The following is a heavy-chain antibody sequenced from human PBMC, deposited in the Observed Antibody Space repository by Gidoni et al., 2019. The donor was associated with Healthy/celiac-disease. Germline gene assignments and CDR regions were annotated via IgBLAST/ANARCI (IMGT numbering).Heavy chain of an antibody. D-gene: IGHD5-18*01. J-gene: IGHJ6*02. V-gene: IGHV1-69*12. Sequence: QVQLVQSGAEVKKPGSSVKVSCEASGGTFSSYAISWVRQAPGQGLEWMGGIIPIFGTANYAQKFQGRVTITADESTSTAYMELSSLRSEDTAVYYCAREGKDTAMLPYGMDVWGQGTTVTVSS. CDR3: AREGKDTAMLPYGMDV. CDR2: IIPIFGTA. CDR1: GGTFSSYA.